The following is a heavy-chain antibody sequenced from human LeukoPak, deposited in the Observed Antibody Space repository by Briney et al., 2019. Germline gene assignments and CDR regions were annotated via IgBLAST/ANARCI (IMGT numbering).Heavy chain of an antibody. D-gene: IGHD5-18*01. Sequence: PGGSLRLSCAASGFTFSSDAMSWVRQAPGKGLEWVSAISGRGGSTYYADSVKGRFTISRDNSKKTLYLQMNSLRAEDTAVYYCAKDIAQGYTFGSIAQDDWGQGTLVTVPS. V-gene: IGHV3-23*01. CDR1: GFTFSSDA. CDR2: ISGRGGST. CDR3: AKDIAQGYTFGSIAQDD. J-gene: IGHJ4*02.